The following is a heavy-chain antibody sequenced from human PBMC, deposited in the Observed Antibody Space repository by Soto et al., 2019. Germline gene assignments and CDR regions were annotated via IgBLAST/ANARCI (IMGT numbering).Heavy chain of an antibody. J-gene: IGHJ6*03. CDR1: GFTFSSYF. CDR2: ISHSGVST. D-gene: IGHD2-15*01. Sequence: EQLLESGGDLVQPGGSLRLSCAASGFTFSSYFMNWVRQAPGKGLEWVSGISHSGVSTYYADSVKGRFTISRDNSKNTLSLQMNSLRAEDTALYYCAKGVILLGYYYYYMDVWGKGTTVTVSS. CDR3: AKGVILLGYYYYYMDV. V-gene: IGHV3-23*01.